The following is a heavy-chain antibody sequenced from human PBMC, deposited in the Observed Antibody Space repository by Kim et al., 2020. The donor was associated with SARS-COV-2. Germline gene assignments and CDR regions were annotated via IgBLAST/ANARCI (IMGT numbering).Heavy chain of an antibody. Sequence: GNGNTRSSQKFQGRVTFTTDTSASTAYMELSFLRSEDSAVYYCRGGFYFDYWGQGTLVTVSS. V-gene: IGHV1-3*01. D-gene: IGHD3-16*01. J-gene: IGHJ4*02. CDR3: RGGFYFDY. CDR2: GNGNT.